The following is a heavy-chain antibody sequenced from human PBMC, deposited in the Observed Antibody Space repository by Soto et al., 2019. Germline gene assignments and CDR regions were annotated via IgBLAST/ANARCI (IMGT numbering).Heavy chain of an antibody. CDR3: ARERGIAAEYYYYYYGMDV. D-gene: IGHD6-13*01. CDR2: TYYRSKWYN. Sequence: SQTLSLTCAISGDSVSSNSAAWNWIRQSPSRGLEWLGRTYYRSKWYNDYAVSVKSRITINPDTSKHQFSLQLNSVTPEDTAVYYCARERGIAAEYYYYYYGMDVWGQGTTVTVSS. J-gene: IGHJ6*02. V-gene: IGHV6-1*01. CDR1: GDSVSSNSAA.